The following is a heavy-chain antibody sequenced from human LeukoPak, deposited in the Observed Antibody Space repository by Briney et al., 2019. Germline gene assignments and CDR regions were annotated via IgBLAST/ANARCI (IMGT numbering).Heavy chain of an antibody. CDR3: ARRHKGLEV. V-gene: IGHV4-59*01. J-gene: IGHJ6*02. CDR1: GSSISAYY. Sequence: SETLSLTCSVPGSSISAYYWSWIRQPPGKGPEWIGYIHSSATTPYPPSLMRRVTISVDSSKNQSSLRWSSVPAAHTAVYSGARRHKGLEVWGQGATVTVSS. CDR2: IHSSATT.